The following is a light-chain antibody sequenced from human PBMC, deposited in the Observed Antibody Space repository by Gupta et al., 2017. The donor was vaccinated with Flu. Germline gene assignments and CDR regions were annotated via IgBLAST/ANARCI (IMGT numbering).Light chain of an antibody. CDR2: LNSDGSH. Sequence: QLVLPPSPSASASLGASVKLTCTLSSRHSSDAIAWHQQQPEMGPRSLMKLNSDGSHMKGDAIPYRFSGSGSATALYLXIXSLQAEXEAYYYSQTWSTGYWVFGGGTKLTVL. J-gene: IGLJ3*02. V-gene: IGLV4-69*01. CDR3: QTWSTGYWV. CDR1: SRHSSDA.